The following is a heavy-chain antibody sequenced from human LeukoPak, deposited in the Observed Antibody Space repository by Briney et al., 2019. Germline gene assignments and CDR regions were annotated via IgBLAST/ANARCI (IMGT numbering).Heavy chain of an antibody. Sequence: SQTLSLTCTVSGGSISSGSYYWSWIRQPAGKGLEWIGRIYTSGSTNYNPSLKSRVTISVDTSKNQFSLKLSSVTAADTAVYYCARDRHDFWRIRYNWFDPWGQGTLVTVSS. D-gene: IGHD3-3*01. CDR2: IYTSGST. CDR3: ARDRHDFWRIRYNWFDP. V-gene: IGHV4-61*02. CDR1: GGSISSGSYY. J-gene: IGHJ5*02.